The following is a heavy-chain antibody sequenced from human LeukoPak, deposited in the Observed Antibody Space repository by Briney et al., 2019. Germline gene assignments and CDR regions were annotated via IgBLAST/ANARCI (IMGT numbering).Heavy chain of an antibody. CDR1: GYTFTGYY. D-gene: IGHD3-3*01. V-gene: IGHV1-2*02. CDR3: ARGQRITIFGVVMANDAFDI. CDR2: INPNSGGT. Sequence: ASVKVSCKASGYTFTGYYMHWVRQAPGQGLEWMGWINPNSGGTNYAQKFQGRDTMTRDTTISTAYMVLSRLRFDDTVVYYCARGQRITIFGVVMANDAFDIWGQGTMVTVSS. J-gene: IGHJ3*02.